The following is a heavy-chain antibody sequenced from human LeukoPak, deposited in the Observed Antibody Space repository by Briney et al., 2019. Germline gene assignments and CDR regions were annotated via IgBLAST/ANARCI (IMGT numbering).Heavy chain of an antibody. CDR3: AGQYSSGWYKGYFQY. V-gene: IGHV4-34*01. J-gene: IGHJ1*01. D-gene: IGHD6-19*01. Sequence: SETLSLTCGVSGGSFSGYYWSWSRQPPGKGLEWIGEINHSGSTNYNPSLKSRVTISVDTCKNQFSLKLSSVTAADTAAYYCAGQYSSGWYKGYFQYWGQGTLVTLSS. CDR1: GGSFSGYY. CDR2: INHSGST.